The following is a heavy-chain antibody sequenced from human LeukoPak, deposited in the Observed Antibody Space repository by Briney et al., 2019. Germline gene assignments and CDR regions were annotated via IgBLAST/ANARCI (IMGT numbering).Heavy chain of an antibody. D-gene: IGHD3-10*01. V-gene: IGHV4-34*01. Sequence: QSSETLSLTCAVYGGSFSGYYWSWIRQPPGKGLEWIGEINHNGSTNYNPSLKSRVTISVDTSKNQFSLKLSSVTAADTAVYYCARGPTMVRLNYWGQGTLVTVSS. CDR1: GGSFSGYY. J-gene: IGHJ4*02. CDR3: ARGPTMVRLNY. CDR2: INHNGST.